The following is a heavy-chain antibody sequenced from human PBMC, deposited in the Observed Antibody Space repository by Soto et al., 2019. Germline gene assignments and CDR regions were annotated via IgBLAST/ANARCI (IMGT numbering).Heavy chain of an antibody. Sequence: QVQLQESGPGLVKPSETLSLTCTVSGGSVHHGSYYWSWLRQPPGKGLEWIGYIYYTGTTNYNPSLKSHGIISVDTSKNRFSLKVKSVSAADTAVYFCARNSRGYIYGYYFASWGQGTLVTVSS. CDR3: ARNSRGYIYGYYFAS. V-gene: IGHV4-61*01. CDR1: GGSVHHGSYY. J-gene: IGHJ4*02. D-gene: IGHD5-18*01. CDR2: IYYTGTT.